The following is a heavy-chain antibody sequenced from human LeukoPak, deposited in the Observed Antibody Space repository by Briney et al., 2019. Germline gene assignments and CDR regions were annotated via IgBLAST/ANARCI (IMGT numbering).Heavy chain of an antibody. CDR2: ISSSSSYI. D-gene: IGHD3-10*01. CDR1: GFTFSSYS. Sequence: PGGSLRLSCAASGFTFSSYSMNWVRQAPGKGLEWVSSISSSSSYIYYADSVKGRFTISRDNAKNSLYPQMNSLRAEDTAVYYCARDGGSGSYSYYYYYGMDVWGKGTTVTVSS. V-gene: IGHV3-21*01. CDR3: ARDGGSGSYSYYYYYGMDV. J-gene: IGHJ6*04.